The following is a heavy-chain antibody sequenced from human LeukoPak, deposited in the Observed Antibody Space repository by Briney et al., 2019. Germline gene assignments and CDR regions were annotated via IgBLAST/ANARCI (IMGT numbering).Heavy chain of an antibody. Sequence: GGSLRLSCVASGFTFRSYGMHWVRQAPGEGLEWVAVISYDGSNKYYADSVKGRFTISRDNSKNTLYLQMNSLRAEDTAVYYCARDKEYSGYAILVRERAFDIWGQGTMVTVSS. V-gene: IGHV3-30*03. J-gene: IGHJ3*02. CDR2: ISYDGSNK. CDR3: ARDKEYSGYAILVRERAFDI. D-gene: IGHD5-12*01. CDR1: GFTFRSYG.